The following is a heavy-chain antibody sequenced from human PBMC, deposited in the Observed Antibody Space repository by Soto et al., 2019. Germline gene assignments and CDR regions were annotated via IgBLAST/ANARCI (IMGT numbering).Heavy chain of an antibody. V-gene: IGHV3-11*01. J-gene: IGHJ6*02. CDR3: ARDSGRDGYTTYYYGMDV. D-gene: IGHD1-26*01. Sequence: GSLRLSCAASGFTFSDYYMSWIRQAPGKGLEWVSYISSSGSTIYYADSVKGRFTISRDNAKNSLYLQMNSLRAEDTAVYYCARDSGRDGYTTYYYGMDVWGQGTTVTVSS. CDR1: GFTFSDYY. CDR2: ISSSGSTI.